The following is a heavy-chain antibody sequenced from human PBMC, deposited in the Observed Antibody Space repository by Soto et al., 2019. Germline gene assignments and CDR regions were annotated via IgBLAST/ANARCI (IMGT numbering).Heavy chain of an antibody. CDR3: AGMPYTSGLRFDP. D-gene: IGHD6-19*01. CDR2: IYQSGVT. CDR1: EDSYRVSTDS. V-gene: IGHV4-30-2*01. J-gene: IGHJ5*02. Sequence: LVTQSLSCRVAEDSYRVSTDSWSLIRQPPGKALQWIGFIYQSGVTSYNPSLASRVSISLDRSNNQCSLKLKSVTAADTAVYFCAGMPYTSGLRFDPWGPGTLVTVS.